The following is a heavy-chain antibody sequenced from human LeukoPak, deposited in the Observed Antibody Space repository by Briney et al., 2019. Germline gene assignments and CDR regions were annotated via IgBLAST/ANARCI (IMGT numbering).Heavy chain of an antibody. CDR1: GYTFTGYY. CDR2: INPNSGGT. V-gene: IGHV1-2*02. D-gene: IGHD2-21*02. J-gene: IGHJ4*02. CDR3: ARDGLAYCGGDCYLDY. Sequence: ASVKVSCKASGYTFTGYYMHWVRQVPGQGLEWMGWINPNSGGTNYAQKFQGRVTMTRDTSISTAYMELSRLRSDDTAVYYCARDGLAYCGGDCYLDYWGQGTLVTVSS.